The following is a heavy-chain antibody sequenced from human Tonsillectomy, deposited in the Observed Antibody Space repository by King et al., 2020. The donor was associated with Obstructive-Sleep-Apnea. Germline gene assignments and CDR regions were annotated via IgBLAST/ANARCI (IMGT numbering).Heavy chain of an antibody. J-gene: IGHJ4*02. CDR3: ATVADY. Sequence: VQLVESGGGLVQPGGSLRLSWAGSGFTFDAFALYWVRQAPGKGLEWVSGITWNGDNAGYADSVRGRFTISRDNAKNSLYLHMTSLRSDDTAMYYCATVADYWGQGTLITVSS. CDR2: ITWNGDNA. CDR1: GFTFDAFA. V-gene: IGHV3-9*01.